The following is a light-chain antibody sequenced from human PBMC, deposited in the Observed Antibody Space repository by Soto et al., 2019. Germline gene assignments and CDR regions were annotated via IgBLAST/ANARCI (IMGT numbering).Light chain of an antibody. Sequence: QSVLTQPASVSGSPGQSITISCTGTSSDVGSYNYVSWYQQHPSKAPKLMIYEVSNRPSGVSSRFSGSKSGNTASLTISGLQAEDEADYYCSSYTSSSTLFGTGTKLTVL. CDR1: SSDVGSYNY. V-gene: IGLV2-14*01. CDR3: SSYTSSSTL. J-gene: IGLJ1*01. CDR2: EVS.